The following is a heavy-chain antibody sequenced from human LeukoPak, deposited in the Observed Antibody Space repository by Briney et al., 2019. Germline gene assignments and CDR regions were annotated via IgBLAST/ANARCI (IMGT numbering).Heavy chain of an antibody. CDR3: ARGLGDFDWLLYRPFYFDY. CDR1: GGSFSSYY. V-gene: IGHV4-34*01. D-gene: IGHD3-9*01. Sequence: SETLSLTCAVYGGSFSSYYWSWIRQPPGKGLEWIGEINHSGSTNYNPSLKSRVTISVDTSKNQFSLKLSSVTAADTAVYYCARGLGDFDWLLYRPFYFDYWGQGTLVTVSS. J-gene: IGHJ4*02. CDR2: INHSGST.